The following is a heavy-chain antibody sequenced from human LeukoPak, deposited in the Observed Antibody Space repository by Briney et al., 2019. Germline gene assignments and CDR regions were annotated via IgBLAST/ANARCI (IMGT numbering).Heavy chain of an antibody. J-gene: IGHJ4*02. CDR2: ISSSSSTI. Sequence: PGGSLRLSCAASGFTFSSYSMIWVRQAPGKGLEWVSYISSSSSTIYYADSVKGRFTISRDNAKNSLYLQMNSLRDEDTAVYYCARERTGGYYYDSSGYYDYWGQGTLVTVSS. V-gene: IGHV3-48*02. CDR3: ARERTGGYYYDSSGYYDY. D-gene: IGHD3-22*01. CDR1: GFTFSSYS.